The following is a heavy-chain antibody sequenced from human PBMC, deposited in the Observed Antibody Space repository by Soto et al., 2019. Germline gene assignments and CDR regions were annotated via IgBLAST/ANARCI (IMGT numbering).Heavy chain of an antibody. CDR2: VYYSGST. CDR3: ARQVAYNWILFYF. CDR1: GVSISNSRYY. V-gene: IGHV4-39*01. Sequence: TLSLTCTVSGVSISNSRYYWAWVRQSPGKGLEWIGSVYYSGSTQYSPSLKSRVTISVDTPKKEFSLKLSSVTAADTALYYCARQVAYNWILFYF. D-gene: IGHD1-1*01. J-gene: IGHJ4*01.